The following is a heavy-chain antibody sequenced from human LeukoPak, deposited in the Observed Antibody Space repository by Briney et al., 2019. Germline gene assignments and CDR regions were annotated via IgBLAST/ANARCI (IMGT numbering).Heavy chain of an antibody. Sequence: GGSLRLSCAASGFTFSSYGMHWVRQAPGKGLEWVAVIWYDGSNKYYADSVKGRFTISRDNSKNTLYVQMNSLRAEDTAVYYCARDQWLTMGPRPIVFDYWGQGTLVTVSS. J-gene: IGHJ4*02. CDR2: IWYDGSNK. CDR1: GFTFSSYG. V-gene: IGHV3-33*01. CDR3: ARDQWLTMGPRPIVFDY. D-gene: IGHD6-19*01.